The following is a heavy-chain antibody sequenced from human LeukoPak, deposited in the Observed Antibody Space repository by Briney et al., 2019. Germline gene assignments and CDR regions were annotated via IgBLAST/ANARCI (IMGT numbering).Heavy chain of an antibody. CDR2: INPSGGST. CDR3: ARVRRSYYDSSGYYWDFDY. Sequence: ASVKVSCKTSGYTFTNNYMHWVRQAPGQGLEWMGIINPSGGSTSYAQKFQGRVTMTRDMSTSTVYMELSSLRPEDTAVYYCARVRRSYYDSSGYYWDFDYWGQGTLVTVSS. V-gene: IGHV1-46*01. D-gene: IGHD3-22*01. J-gene: IGHJ4*02. CDR1: GYTFTNNY.